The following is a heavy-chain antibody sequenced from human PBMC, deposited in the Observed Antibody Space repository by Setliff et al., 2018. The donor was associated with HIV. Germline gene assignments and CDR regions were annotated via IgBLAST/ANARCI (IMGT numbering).Heavy chain of an antibody. Sequence: PGGSLRLSCAASGFTFSRYEMNWVRQAPGKGLEWVSYISSSGGTIYYADSVKGRFTISRDDAKNSLYLQMNSLRAEDTAVYYCARDSSSWYEFYFDCWGQGTLVTVSS. V-gene: IGHV3-48*03. CDR1: GFTFSRYE. J-gene: IGHJ4*02. D-gene: IGHD6-13*01. CDR2: ISSSGGTI. CDR3: ARDSSSWYEFYFDC.